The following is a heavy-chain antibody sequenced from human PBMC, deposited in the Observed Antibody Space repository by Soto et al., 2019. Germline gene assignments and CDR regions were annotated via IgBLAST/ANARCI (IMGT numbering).Heavy chain of an antibody. CDR2: IKSKSDGGTT. Sequence: EVKLVESGGGSVKPGGSLRLSCAASGFSFYYAWMRWVRQAPGKGLEWVGRIKSKSDGGTTDYAAPVKGRFTISRDDSKNTVYLQMDILRIEDTAVYYCSTAGVVTSPAGGWFNPWGQGALVSVSS. CDR3: STAGVVTSPAGGWFNP. J-gene: IGHJ5*02. V-gene: IGHV3-15*01. CDR1: GFSFYYAW. D-gene: IGHD2-2*01.